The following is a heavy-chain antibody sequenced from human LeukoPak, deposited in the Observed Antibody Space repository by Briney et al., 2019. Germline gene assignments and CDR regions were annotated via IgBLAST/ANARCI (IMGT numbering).Heavy chain of an antibody. Sequence: GGSLRLSCAASGFTFNNYAMNWVRQAPGKGLEWVSSISGGGETTYYADSVKGRFTISRDNSRNTLYLQMNSLRADDTAVYYCAKGVYGDHPHYSDYWGQGTLVIVSS. CDR2: ISGGGETT. CDR3: AKGVYGDHPHYSDY. D-gene: IGHD4-17*01. J-gene: IGHJ4*02. CDR1: GFTFNNYA. V-gene: IGHV3-23*01.